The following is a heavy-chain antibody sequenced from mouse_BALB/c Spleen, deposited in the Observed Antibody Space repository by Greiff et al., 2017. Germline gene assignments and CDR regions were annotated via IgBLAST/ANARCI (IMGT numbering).Heavy chain of an antibody. CDR1: GDSITSGY. Sequence: EVQVVESGPSLVKPSQTLSLTCSVTGDSITSGYWNWLRKFPGNKLEYMGYISYSGSTYYNPSLKSRISITRDTSKNQYYLQLNSVTTEDTATYYCARYPNYDGSSYWYFDGRGAGTTVTVSS. CDR3: ARYPNYDGSSYWYFDG. CDR2: ISYSGST. D-gene: IGHD1-1*01. J-gene: IGHJ1*01. V-gene: IGHV3-8*02.